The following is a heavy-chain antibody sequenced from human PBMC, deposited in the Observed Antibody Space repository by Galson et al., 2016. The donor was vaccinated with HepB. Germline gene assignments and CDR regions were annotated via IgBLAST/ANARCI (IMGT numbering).Heavy chain of an antibody. J-gene: IGHJ2*01. CDR3: VKGPGYASSLRYFDL. Sequence: SLRLSCAASGFNFGSYAMHWVRQPPGKGLEWISGVSWNSGDTGYADSVEGRFTISRDNAKKSLSLQMNSLRVEDTALYYCVKGPGYASSLRYFDLWGRGTLVTVSS. CDR2: VSWNSGDT. V-gene: IGHV3-9*01. CDR1: GFNFGSYA. D-gene: IGHD6-13*01.